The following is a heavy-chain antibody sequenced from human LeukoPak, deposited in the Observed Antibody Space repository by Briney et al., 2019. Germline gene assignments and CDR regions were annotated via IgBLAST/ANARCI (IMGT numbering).Heavy chain of an antibody. D-gene: IGHD3-10*01. CDR1: GFTFSSYG. CDR3: ATLYGSGGYFDY. V-gene: IGHV3-30*03. CDR2: ISYDGSNK. Sequence: GGSLRLSCAASGFTFSSYGIHWVRQAPGKGLEWVAVISYDGSNKYYADSVKGRFTISRDNSKNTLYLQMNSLRAEDTAVCYCATLYGSGGYFDYWGQGTLVTVSS. J-gene: IGHJ4*02.